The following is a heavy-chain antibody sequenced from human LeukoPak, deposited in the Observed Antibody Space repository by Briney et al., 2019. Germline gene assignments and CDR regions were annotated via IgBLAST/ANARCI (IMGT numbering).Heavy chain of an antibody. Sequence: GGSLRLSCAASGFTFSSYAMHWVRQAPGKGLEWVAVISYDGSNKYYADSVKGRFTISRDNSKNTLYLQMNSLRAEDTAVYYCAKGPRGYSGSYSAYYYMDVWGKGTTVTVSS. D-gene: IGHD1-26*01. CDR2: ISYDGSNK. V-gene: IGHV3-30*04. CDR3: AKGPRGYSGSYSAYYYMDV. CDR1: GFTFSSYA. J-gene: IGHJ6*03.